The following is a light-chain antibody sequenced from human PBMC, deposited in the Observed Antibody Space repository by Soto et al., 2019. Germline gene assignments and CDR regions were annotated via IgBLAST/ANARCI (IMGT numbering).Light chain of an antibody. CDR3: CSYAGDSTYV. CDR2: EAS. Sequence: QSALAQPASVSGSPGQSITISCAGTSSDAGSYDLVSWYQQYPGKAPKLMIYEASERPSGVSYRFSGSKSANTASLTISGLQAEDEADYYCCSYAGDSTYVFGTGTKVTVL. CDR1: SSDAGSYDL. V-gene: IGLV2-23*01. J-gene: IGLJ1*01.